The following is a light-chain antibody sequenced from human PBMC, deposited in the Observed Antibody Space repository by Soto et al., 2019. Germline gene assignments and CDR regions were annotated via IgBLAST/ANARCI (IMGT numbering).Light chain of an antibody. CDR2: SAS. J-gene: IGKJ2*01. Sequence: DIQMTQSPASLSASVGDRVTITCRASQTISSYVNWYQQKAGTAPKRLIYSASTLQSGVPSRFSGSGFGTDYTLTISSLQPADFAVYYCQQTFRTPHTFGQGTKLDIK. CDR1: QTISSY. V-gene: IGKV1-39*01. CDR3: QQTFRTPHT.